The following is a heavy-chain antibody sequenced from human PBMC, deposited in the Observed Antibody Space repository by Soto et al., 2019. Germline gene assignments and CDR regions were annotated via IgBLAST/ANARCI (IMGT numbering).Heavy chain of an antibody. CDR2: ISYDGSNK. Sequence: GGSLRLSCAASGFTFSSYAMHWVRQAPGKGLEWVAVISYDGSNKYYADSVKGRFTISRDNSKNTLYLQMNSLRAEDTAVYYCARYASGWYNYYYYGMDVWGQGTTVTVSS. J-gene: IGHJ6*02. CDR3: ARYASGWYNYYYYGMDV. CDR1: GFTFSSYA. V-gene: IGHV3-30-3*01. D-gene: IGHD6-19*01.